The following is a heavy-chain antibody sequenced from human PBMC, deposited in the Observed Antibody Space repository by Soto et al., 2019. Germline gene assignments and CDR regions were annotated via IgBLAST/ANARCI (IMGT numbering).Heavy chain of an antibody. CDR2: IYHSGST. CDR1: GGSISSSNW. CDR3: ARDQGKQTALVLQKNHKERIGYYYYYGMDV. D-gene: IGHD2-8*01. V-gene: IGHV4-4*02. Sequence: SETLSLTCAVSGGSISSSNWWSWVRQPPGKGLEWIGEIYHSGSTNYNPSLKSRVTISVDKSKNQFSLKLSSVTAADTAVYYCARDQGKQTALVLQKNHKERIGYYYYYGMDVWGQGTTVTVSS. J-gene: IGHJ6*02.